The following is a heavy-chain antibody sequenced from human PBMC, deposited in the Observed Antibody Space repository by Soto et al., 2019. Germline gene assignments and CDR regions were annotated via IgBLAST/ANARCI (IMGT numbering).Heavy chain of an antibody. D-gene: IGHD1-7*01. J-gene: IGHJ1*01. V-gene: IGHV4-30-4*01. Sequence: VQLQGSGPGLLKPSQTLSLTCTVSGASVNTGDYYWSYIRQPPGKGLEWLGYIFSSGDTYYNPPHKRRATISLNTPRNQFSLTLTSVTDADTALYYCVGTGTTDYFWGQGTLVTVSS. CDR3: VGTGTTDYF. CDR1: GASVNTGDYY. CDR2: IFSSGDT.